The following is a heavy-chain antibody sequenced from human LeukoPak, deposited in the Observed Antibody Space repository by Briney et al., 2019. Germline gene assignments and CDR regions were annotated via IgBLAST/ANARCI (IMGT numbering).Heavy chain of an antibody. J-gene: IGHJ4*02. D-gene: IGHD3-10*01. CDR3: SSTTDAAGSHYPLDY. Sequence: VASVKVSCKTSGYTFINYGISWVRQAPGQGLEWMAWISAYTGHTRYAQKFKGRVTMTTDSATSTVYMDLRSLSSDDTAVYYCSSTTDAAGSHYPLDYWGQGTLVTVSS. V-gene: IGHV1-18*01. CDR2: ISAYTGHT. CDR1: GYTFINYG.